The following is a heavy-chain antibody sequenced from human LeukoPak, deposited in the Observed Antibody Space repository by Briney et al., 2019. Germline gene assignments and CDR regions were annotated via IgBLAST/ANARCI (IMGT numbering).Heavy chain of an antibody. CDR1: GFPFGSSW. CDR3: ARDPGWGANDY. V-gene: IGHV3-7*01. D-gene: IGHD6-19*01. CDR2: INQDGGTI. Sequence: PWGPLRLSCAASGFPFGSSWMGWVRQAPGKGLEWATIINQDGGTISYVDSVKARFTVSRDNTKNSLCLQMSSLRAEDTAVYYCARDPGWGANDYWGQGTLVTVSS. J-gene: IGHJ4*02.